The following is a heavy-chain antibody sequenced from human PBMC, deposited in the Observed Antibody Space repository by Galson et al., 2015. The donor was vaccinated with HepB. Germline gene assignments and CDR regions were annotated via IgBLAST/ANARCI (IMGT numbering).Heavy chain of an antibody. J-gene: IGHJ4*02. V-gene: IGHV3-23*01. CDR2: ISGSGGST. Sequence: SLRLSCAASGFTFSSYAMSWVRQAPGKGLEWVSAISGSGGSTYYADSVKGRFTISRDNSKNTLYLQMNSLRAEDTAVYYCAKVGYYGSGSYLDYWGQGTLVTVSS. D-gene: IGHD3-10*01. CDR3: AKVGYYGSGSYLDY. CDR1: GFTFSSYA.